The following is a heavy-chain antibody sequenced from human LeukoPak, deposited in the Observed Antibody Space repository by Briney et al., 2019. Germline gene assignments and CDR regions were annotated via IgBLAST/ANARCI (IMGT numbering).Heavy chain of an antibody. CDR3: ARSLSMAGLT. J-gene: IGHJ5*02. Sequence: SETLSLTCTVSGDSISSSKYYWGWIRQSPGEGLEWIGSTYKSGSTFYNPSLKSRVIISVDTSRNQFSLKLNSVSAADTAVYYCARSLSMAGLTWSQGTLVAVSS. D-gene: IGHD6-19*01. CDR1: GDSISSSKYY. CDR2: TYKSGST. V-gene: IGHV4-39*01.